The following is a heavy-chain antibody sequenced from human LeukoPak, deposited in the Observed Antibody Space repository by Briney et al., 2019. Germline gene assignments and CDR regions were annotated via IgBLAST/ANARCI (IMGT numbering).Heavy chain of an antibody. CDR2: TNVGNDYT. CDR1: GYTFTHYA. CDR3: ARDDFSTYPGLDYFDY. D-gene: IGHD4-11*01. Sequence: ASVKVSCKASGYTFTHYAVHWVRQAPGQRLEWMGWTNVGNDYTESSQKFQDRLTITSDTTATTVYMELSSLRSEDTAVYYCARDDFSTYPGLDYFDYWGQGSLVTVSS. V-gene: IGHV1-3*01. J-gene: IGHJ4*02.